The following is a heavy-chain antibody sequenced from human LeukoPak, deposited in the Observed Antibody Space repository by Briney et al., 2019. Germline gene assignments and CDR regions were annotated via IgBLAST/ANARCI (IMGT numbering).Heavy chain of an antibody. CDR1: GFTFSSYA. J-gene: IGHJ4*02. V-gene: IGHV3-23*01. CDR3: AKDTPTLSIVGATFSFDY. CDR2: ISCSGGST. D-gene: IGHD1-26*01. Sequence: GGSLRLSCAASGFTFSSYAMSWVRQAPGKGLEWVSAISCSGGSTYYADSVKGRFTISRDNSKNTLYVQMNSLRAEDTAVYYCAKDTPTLSIVGATFSFDYWGQGTLVTVSS.